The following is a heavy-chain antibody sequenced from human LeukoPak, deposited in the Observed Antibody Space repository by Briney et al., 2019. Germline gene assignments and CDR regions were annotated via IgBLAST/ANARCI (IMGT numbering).Heavy chain of an antibody. CDR3: ARETYYYDSSGYSNFDY. Sequence: PGGSLRLSCAASGFTFSSYEMNWVRQAPGKGLEWVSAISGSGGSTYYADSVKGRFTISRDNSKNTLYLQMNSLRAEDTAVYYCARETYYYDSSGYSNFDYWGQGTLVTVSS. CDR1: GFTFSSYE. D-gene: IGHD3-22*01. V-gene: IGHV3-23*01. J-gene: IGHJ4*02. CDR2: ISGSGGST.